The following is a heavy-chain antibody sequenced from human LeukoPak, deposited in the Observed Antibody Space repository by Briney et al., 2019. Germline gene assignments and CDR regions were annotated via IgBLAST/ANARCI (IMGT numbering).Heavy chain of an antibody. V-gene: IGHV1-2*02. CDR1: GYTFTGYY. Sequence: ASVKVSCKASGYTFTGYYMHWVRQAPGQGLEWMGWINPNSGGTNYAQKFQGRVTMTRDTSISTAYMELSRLRSDDTAVYYCARSTVVVPAANEWFDPWGQGTLVTVSS. CDR2: INPNSGGT. CDR3: ARSTVVVPAANEWFDP. J-gene: IGHJ5*02. D-gene: IGHD2-2*01.